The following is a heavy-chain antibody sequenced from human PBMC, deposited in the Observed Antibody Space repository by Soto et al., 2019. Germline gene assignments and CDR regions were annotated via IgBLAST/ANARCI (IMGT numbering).Heavy chain of an antibody. D-gene: IGHD6-13*01. Sequence: GGSLRLSCAASGFTFSSYGMHWVRQAPGKGLEWVAVISYDGSNKYYADSVKGRFTISRDNSKNTLYLQMNSLRAEDTAVYYCAKGSAPYSSTVGAFDIWGQGTMVTVSS. V-gene: IGHV3-30*18. J-gene: IGHJ3*02. CDR1: GFTFSSYG. CDR3: AKGSAPYSSTVGAFDI. CDR2: ISYDGSNK.